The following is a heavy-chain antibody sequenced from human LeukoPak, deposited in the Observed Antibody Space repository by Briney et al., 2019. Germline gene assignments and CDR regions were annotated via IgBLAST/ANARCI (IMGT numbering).Heavy chain of an antibody. CDR3: ARHAGWELLAAHDAFDI. CDR1: GGSISSGGYY. V-gene: IGHV4-31*03. J-gene: IGHJ3*02. D-gene: IGHD1-26*01. Sequence: PSETLSLTCTVSGGSISSGGYYWSWVRQHPGKGLEWIGYIYYSGSTYYNPSLKSRVTISVDTSKNQFSLKLSSVTAADTAVYYCARHAGWELLAAHDAFDIWGQGTMVTVSS. CDR2: IYYSGST.